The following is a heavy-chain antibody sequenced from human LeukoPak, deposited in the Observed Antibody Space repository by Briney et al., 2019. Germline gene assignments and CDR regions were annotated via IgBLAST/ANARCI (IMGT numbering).Heavy chain of an antibody. CDR1: GGSISSSSYY. CDR2: IYYSGST. CDR3: ARDSDWTQRGFDY. V-gene: IGHV4-39*07. Sequence: SETLSLTCTVSGGSISSSSYYWGWIRQPPGKGLEWIGSIYYSGSTYYNPSLKSRVTISVDTSKNQFSLKLSSVAAADTAVYYCARDSDWTQRGFDYWGQGTLVTVSS. D-gene: IGHD1-1*01. J-gene: IGHJ4*02.